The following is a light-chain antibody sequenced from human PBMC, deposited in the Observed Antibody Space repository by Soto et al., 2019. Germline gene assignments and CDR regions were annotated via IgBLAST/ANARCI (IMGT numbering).Light chain of an antibody. CDR2: EVT. CDR1: SSDVGGYNY. CDR3: SSYADSNSYV. V-gene: IGLV2-8*01. Sequence: QSALTQPPSASGSPGQSVTISCTGTSSDVGGYNYVYWYQQHPGKAPKLMIYEVTKRPSGVPDRFSASKSGNTASLTVSGVQPEDEADYYCSSYADSNSYVFGTGTKLTVL. J-gene: IGLJ1*01.